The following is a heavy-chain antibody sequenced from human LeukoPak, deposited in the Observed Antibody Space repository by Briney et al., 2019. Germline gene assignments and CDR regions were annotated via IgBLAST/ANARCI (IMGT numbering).Heavy chain of an antibody. J-gene: IGHJ5*02. D-gene: IGHD2-15*01. CDR2: INHSGST. CDR3: ARGQSHRYCSGGSCYRWFDP. CDR1: GGSFSGYY. Sequence: SETLSLTCAVYGGSFSGYYWSWIRQPPGKGLEWIGEINHSGSTNYNPSLKSRVTISVDTSKNQFSLKLSSVTAADTAVYYCARGQSHRYCSGGSCYRWFDPWGQGTLVTVSS. V-gene: IGHV4-34*01.